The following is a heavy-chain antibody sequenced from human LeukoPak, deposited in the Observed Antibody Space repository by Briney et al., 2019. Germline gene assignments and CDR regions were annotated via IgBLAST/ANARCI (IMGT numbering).Heavy chain of an antibody. CDR2: ISSSGSTI. CDR1: GITFSDFY. J-gene: IGHJ3*02. V-gene: IGHV3-11*01. D-gene: IGHD4-17*01. Sequence: GGSLRLSCAASGITFSDFYMSWIRQAPGKGLEWVSDISSSGSTIYYADSVKGRFTISRDNTKNSLHLQMNSLRAEDTALYYCARGYGDSDAFDIWGQGTMVTVSS. CDR3: ARGYGDSDAFDI.